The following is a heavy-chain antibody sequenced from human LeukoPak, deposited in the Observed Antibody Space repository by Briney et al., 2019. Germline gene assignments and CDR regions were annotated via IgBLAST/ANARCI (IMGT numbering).Heavy chain of an antibody. D-gene: IGHD3-10*01. CDR1: GYTFTSYG. CDR3: AREIWFGELSERTLDY. CDR2: ISAYNGNT. Sequence: ASVKVSCKASGYTFTSYGISWVRQAPGQGLEWMGWISAYNGNTNYAQKLQGRVTMTTDTSTSTAYMELRSLRSDDTAVYYCAREIWFGELSERTLDYWGQGTLVTVSS. J-gene: IGHJ4*02. V-gene: IGHV1-18*01.